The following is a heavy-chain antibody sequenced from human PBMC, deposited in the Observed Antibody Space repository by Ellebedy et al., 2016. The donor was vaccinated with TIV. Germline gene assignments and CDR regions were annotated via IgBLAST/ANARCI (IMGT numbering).Heavy chain of an antibody. Sequence: MPSETLSLTCTVSGGSIDTYYWSWIRQPPGKGLEWIGYINFSGSTNYNPSLKSRVTISLDSSQTQFSLRLTSVTDADTAMYYCARSYSVSGTHVTALFDNWGQGTLVTVSS. D-gene: IGHD3-10*01. V-gene: IGHV4-59*01. CDR3: ARSYSVSGTHVTALFDN. J-gene: IGHJ4*01. CDR2: INFSGST. CDR1: GGSIDTYY.